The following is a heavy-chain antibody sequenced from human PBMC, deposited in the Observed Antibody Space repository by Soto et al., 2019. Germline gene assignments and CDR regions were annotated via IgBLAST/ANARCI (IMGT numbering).Heavy chain of an antibody. CDR3: ARMYSTLYYFDY. D-gene: IGHD4-4*01. V-gene: IGHV4-39*01. J-gene: IGHJ4*02. CDR2: IYYSGST. CDR1: GGSISSSSYY. Sequence: SETLSLTCTVSGGSISSSSYYWGWIRQPPGKGLEWIGSIYYSGSTYYNPSLKSRFTISVDTSKNQFSLKLSSVTAADTAVYYCARMYSTLYYFDYWGQGTLVTVSS.